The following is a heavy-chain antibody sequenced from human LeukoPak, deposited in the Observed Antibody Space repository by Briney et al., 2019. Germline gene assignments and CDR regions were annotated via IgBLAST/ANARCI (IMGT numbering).Heavy chain of an antibody. CDR2: INWNGDSK. CDR1: GFTFDDYG. J-gene: IGHJ6*03. CDR3: ARRESSYQNYYYYYHMDV. V-gene: IGHV3-20*04. D-gene: IGHD3-16*02. Sequence: PGGSLRLSCAASGFTFDDYGMSWVRQAPGKGMEWVSDINWNGDSKGYADSVKGRFTISRDNAKNSLYLQMNSLRAEDTALYYCARRESSYQNYYYYYHMDVWGKGTTVTVSS.